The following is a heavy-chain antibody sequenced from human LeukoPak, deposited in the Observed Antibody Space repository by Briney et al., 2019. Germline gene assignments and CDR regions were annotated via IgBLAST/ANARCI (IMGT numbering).Heavy chain of an antibody. CDR1: GGSISSSSYY. CDR3: ARARTYYYDSSGYYYFDY. CDR2: IYYSGST. D-gene: IGHD3-22*01. J-gene: IGHJ4*02. V-gene: IGHV4-39*07. Sequence: SETLSLTCTVSGGSISSSSYYWGWIRQPPGKGLEWIGSIYYSGSTYYNPSLKSRVTISVDTSKNQFSLKLSSVTAADTAVYYCARARTYYYDSSGYYYFDYWGQGTQVTVSS.